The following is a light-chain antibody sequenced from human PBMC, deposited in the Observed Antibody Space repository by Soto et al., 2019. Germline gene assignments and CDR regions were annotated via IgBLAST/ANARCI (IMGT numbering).Light chain of an antibody. Sequence: QSALTQPAPVAGAPGQTGTISFTGTSRDVGGYNYVSWYQQHPDKAPKLMIYDVSNRPSGVSNRFSGSKSGNTASLTISGLQAEDEADYYCSSYTTTSTYVFGTGTKVTVL. V-gene: IGLV2-14*01. J-gene: IGLJ1*01. CDR2: DVS. CDR3: SSYTTTSTYV. CDR1: SRDVGGYNY.